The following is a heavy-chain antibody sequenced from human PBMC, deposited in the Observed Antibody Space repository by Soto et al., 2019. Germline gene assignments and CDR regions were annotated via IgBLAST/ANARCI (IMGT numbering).Heavy chain of an antibody. Sequence: EVHLLESGGGLVQPGGSLRLSCAASGFTFSNYAMTWVRQAPGKGLEWVSVISGTGGGTNNADSAKGRFTTSRDNAKNTLYLRMSSLRAGDTAVYYCAKRAFYGSGIPNYYGMDVWGQGTAVTVSS. D-gene: IGHD3-10*01. J-gene: IGHJ6*02. CDR2: ISGTGGGT. CDR1: GFTFSNYA. CDR3: AKRAFYGSGIPNYYGMDV. V-gene: IGHV3-23*01.